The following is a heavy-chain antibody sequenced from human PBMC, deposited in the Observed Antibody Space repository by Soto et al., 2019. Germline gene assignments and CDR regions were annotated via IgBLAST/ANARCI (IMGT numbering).Heavy chain of an antibody. CDR2: ISSSGSTI. Sequence: QPVGSLRLSCAASGFTFSSYEMNWVRQAPGKGLEWVSYISSSGSTIYYADSVKGRFTISRDNAKNSLYLQMNSLRAEDTAVYYCARHFQGSGWYELNYFDYWGQGTLVTVSS. J-gene: IGHJ4*02. CDR1: GFTFSSYE. V-gene: IGHV3-48*03. CDR3: ARHFQGSGWYELNYFDY. D-gene: IGHD6-19*01.